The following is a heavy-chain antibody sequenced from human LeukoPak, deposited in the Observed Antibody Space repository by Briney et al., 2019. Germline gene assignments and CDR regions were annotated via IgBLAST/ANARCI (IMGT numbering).Heavy chain of an antibody. Sequence: GGSLRLSCVASAFTFSRYWMTWVRQAPGKGLAWVANIKEDGSEKYYVDSVKGRFTISRDNAKKSLYLQMSSLRPEDTAVYYCARGGFTSSWYISRDYWGQGTLVTVCS. CDR1: AFTFSRYW. CDR2: IKEDGSEK. CDR3: ARGGFTSSWYISRDY. V-gene: IGHV3-7*01. J-gene: IGHJ4*02. D-gene: IGHD6-13*01.